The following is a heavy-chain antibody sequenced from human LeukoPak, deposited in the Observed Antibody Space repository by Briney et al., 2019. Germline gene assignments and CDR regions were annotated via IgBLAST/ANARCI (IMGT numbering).Heavy chain of an antibody. V-gene: IGHV3-23*01. CDR3: ANSAAVCTFY. J-gene: IGHJ4*02. CDR1: GFTFSNYA. Sequence: GGSLRLSCAASGFTFSNYAMSWVRQAPGKGLEWVSAISGSGGSSKYYADSVKGRFTIFRDNSKNTLYLQMNSLRAEDTAIYYCANSAAVCTFYWGQGTLVTVSS. D-gene: IGHD6-13*01. CDR2: ISGSGGSSK.